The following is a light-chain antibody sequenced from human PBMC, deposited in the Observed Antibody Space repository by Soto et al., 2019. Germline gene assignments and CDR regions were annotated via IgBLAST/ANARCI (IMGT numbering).Light chain of an antibody. CDR3: SSYTSSTTLGVL. V-gene: IGLV2-14*01. CDR1: GSDAGGYNY. J-gene: IGLJ2*01. CDR2: EVS. Sequence: QYALTQPASVSGSPGQSITISCTGTGSDAGGYNYVSWYQQHPGKAPKLMIYEVSNRPSGVSNRFSGSNSGNTASLTISGLQAEDEAAYYCSSYTSSTTLGVLFGGGTKLTVL.